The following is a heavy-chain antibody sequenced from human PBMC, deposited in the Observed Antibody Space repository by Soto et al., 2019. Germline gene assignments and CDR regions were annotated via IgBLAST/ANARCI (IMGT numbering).Heavy chain of an antibody. CDR2: MNPNSGNT. Sequence: QVQLVQSGAEVKKPGASVKVSCKASGYTFTSYDINWVRQATGQGLEWMGWMNPNSGNTGYAKKLQGRVTITRNTSISTAHMELSSLRSEDTAVYYCARERTGTTSMDDWGQGTTVTVSS. CDR3: ARERTGTTSMDD. V-gene: IGHV1-8*01. J-gene: IGHJ6*02. D-gene: IGHD1-1*01. CDR1: GYTFTSYD.